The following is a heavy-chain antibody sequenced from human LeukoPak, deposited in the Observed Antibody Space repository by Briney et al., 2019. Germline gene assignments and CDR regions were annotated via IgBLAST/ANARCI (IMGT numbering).Heavy chain of an antibody. CDR3: ARGGSDYYDSSDAFDI. V-gene: IGHV4-34*01. CDR1: GGSFSGYY. D-gene: IGHD3-22*01. Sequence: SETLSLTCAVYGGSFSGYYWSWIRQPPGKGLEWIGEINHSGSTNYNPSLKSRVTISVDTSKNQFSLKLSSVAAADTAVYYCARGGSDYYDSSDAFDIWGQGTMVTVSS. J-gene: IGHJ3*02. CDR2: INHSGST.